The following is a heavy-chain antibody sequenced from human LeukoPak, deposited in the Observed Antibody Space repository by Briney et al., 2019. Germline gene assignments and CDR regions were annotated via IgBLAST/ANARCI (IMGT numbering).Heavy chain of an antibody. CDR3: AREPTSGSYYGTFDP. CDR1: GYTFTGYY. D-gene: IGHD1-26*01. J-gene: IGHJ5*02. Sequence: GASVKVSCKASGYTFTGYYMHWVRQAPGQGLEWMGWINPNSGATNYAQKFQGRVTMTGDTSINTAYMDLRRLRSDDTAVYYCAREPTSGSYYGTFDPWGQGTLVTVSS. CDR2: INPNSGAT. V-gene: IGHV1-2*02.